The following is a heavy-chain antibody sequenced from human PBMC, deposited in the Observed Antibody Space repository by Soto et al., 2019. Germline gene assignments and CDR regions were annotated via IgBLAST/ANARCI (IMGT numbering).Heavy chain of an antibody. CDR2: IKQDGSEK. D-gene: IGHD3-16*01. J-gene: IGHJ6*02. V-gene: IGHV3-7*05. CDR1: GFTFGNYY. CDR3: VIDGEEHGRVRGGSPTLWGSDYYGFGWDV. Sequence: EVQLVESGGGLVQPGGSLRLSCAASGFTFGNYYMTWVRQAPGKGLEWVANIKQDGSEKSYVDSVRGRFTISRDNAKKSGYRQRPSLRIEGTGEEYGVIDGEEHGRVRGGSPTLWGSDYYGFGWDVWGPGTTVTVSS.